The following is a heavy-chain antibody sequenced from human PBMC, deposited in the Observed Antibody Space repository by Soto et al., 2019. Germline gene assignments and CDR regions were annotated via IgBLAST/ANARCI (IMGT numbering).Heavy chain of an antibody. Sequence: GGSLRLSCAASGFTFSSYAMHWVRQAPGKGLEWVAVISYDGSNKYYADSVKGRFTISRGNSKNTLYLQMNSLRAEDTAVYYCARGRWELLLSRVDWFDPWGQGTLVTVSS. CDR2: ISYDGSNK. V-gene: IGHV3-30-3*01. D-gene: IGHD1-26*01. CDR3: ARGRWELLLSRVDWFDP. CDR1: GFTFSSYA. J-gene: IGHJ5*02.